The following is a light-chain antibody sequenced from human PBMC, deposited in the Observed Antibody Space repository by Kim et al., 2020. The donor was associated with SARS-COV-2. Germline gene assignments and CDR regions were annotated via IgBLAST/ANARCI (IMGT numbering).Light chain of an antibody. Sequence: QSALTQPASVSGSPGQSITMSCSGTNNDVGSHDLVSWYQHHPGTAPKLVIYGDNQRPSGVSSRFSGSKSGNTASLTISGLQPEDEADYYCCSYANGGTWVFGGGTKLTVL. CDR3: CSYANGGTWV. V-gene: IGLV2-23*01. CDR2: GDN. J-gene: IGLJ3*02. CDR1: NNDVGSHDL.